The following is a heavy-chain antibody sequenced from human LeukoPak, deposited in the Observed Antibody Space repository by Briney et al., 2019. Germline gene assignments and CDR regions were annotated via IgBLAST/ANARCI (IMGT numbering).Heavy chain of an antibody. CDR2: IYYSGST. Sequence: SETLPLTCTVSGGSISSSSYYWGWIRQPPGKGLEWIGSIYYSGSTYYNPSLKSRVTISVDTSKNQFSLKLSSVTAADTAVYYCARVAVTRSFDYWGQGTLVTVSS. J-gene: IGHJ4*02. D-gene: IGHD2-21*02. CDR1: GGSISSSSYY. V-gene: IGHV4-39*01. CDR3: ARVAVTRSFDY.